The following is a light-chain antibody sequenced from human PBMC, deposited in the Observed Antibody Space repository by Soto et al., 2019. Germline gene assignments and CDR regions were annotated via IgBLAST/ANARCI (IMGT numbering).Light chain of an antibody. Sequence: EIVLTQSPGTLSLSPGERATLSCRASQSVSSSYLGWYQQKPGQAPRLLIYGTSSSATGIPDRFSGSGSGTDFTLTISRLEPEDFAVYYCQQYGNSPYTFGQGTKLEIK. CDR1: QSVSSSY. V-gene: IGKV3-20*01. J-gene: IGKJ2*01. CDR2: GTS. CDR3: QQYGNSPYT.